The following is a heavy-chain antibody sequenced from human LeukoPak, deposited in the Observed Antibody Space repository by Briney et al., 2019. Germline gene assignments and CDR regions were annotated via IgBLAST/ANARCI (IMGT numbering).Heavy chain of an antibody. CDR1: GFTFDDYA. CDR2: ISWDGGST. Sequence: GGSLRLSCAASGFTFDDYAMHWVRQAPGKGLEWVSLISWDGGSTYYADSVKGRFTISRDNSKNSLYLQMNSLRAEDTAVYYCVTAPYGDYYYYMDVWGKGTTVTISS. J-gene: IGHJ6*03. D-gene: IGHD4-17*01. CDR3: VTAPYGDYYYYMDV. V-gene: IGHV3-43D*03.